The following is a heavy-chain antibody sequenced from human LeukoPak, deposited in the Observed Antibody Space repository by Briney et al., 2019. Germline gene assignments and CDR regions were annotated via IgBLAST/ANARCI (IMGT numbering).Heavy chain of an antibody. D-gene: IGHD3-3*01. CDR3: ARVATGTRFYNWFDP. Sequence: GGSLRLSCAASGFTFSSYEMNWVRQAPGKGLEWVSFISRSSSYIHYTDSVKGRFTISRDNAKNSLYLQMDSLRAEDSAVYYCARVATGTRFYNWFDPWGQGTLVTVSS. J-gene: IGHJ5*02. V-gene: IGHV3-21*01. CDR2: ISRSSSYI. CDR1: GFTFSSYE.